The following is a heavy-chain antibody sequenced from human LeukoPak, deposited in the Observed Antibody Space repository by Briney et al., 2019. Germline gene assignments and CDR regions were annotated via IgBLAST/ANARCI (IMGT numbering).Heavy chain of an antibody. Sequence: SVKVSCKASGGTFSSYAISWVRQAPGQGLEWMGRIIPIFGTANYAQKFQGRVTITTDESTSTAYMELSSLRSEDTAVYYCARVTNYYDSSGYYDQGAFDIWGQGTMVTVSS. V-gene: IGHV1-69*05. CDR1: GGTFSSYA. CDR3: ARVTNYYDSSGYYDQGAFDI. CDR2: IIPIFGTA. J-gene: IGHJ3*02. D-gene: IGHD3-22*01.